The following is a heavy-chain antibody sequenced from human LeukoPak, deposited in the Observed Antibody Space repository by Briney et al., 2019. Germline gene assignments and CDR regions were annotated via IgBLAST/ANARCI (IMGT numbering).Heavy chain of an antibody. V-gene: IGHV4-61*02. CDR1: GGSISSGSYY. CDR3: ARGVPAAKATDY. D-gene: IGHD2-2*01. J-gene: IGHJ4*02. Sequence: SQTLSLTCTVSGGSISSGSYYWSWIRQPAGKGLEWIGRIYTSGSTNYNPSLKSRVTISVHTSKNQFSLKLSSVTAADTAVYYCARGVPAAKATDYWGQGTLVTVSS. CDR2: IYTSGST.